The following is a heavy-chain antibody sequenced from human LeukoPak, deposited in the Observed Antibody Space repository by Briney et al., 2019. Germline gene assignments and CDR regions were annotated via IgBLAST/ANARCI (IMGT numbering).Heavy chain of an antibody. J-gene: IGHJ5*02. CDR3: TRGGHDYGGSFDT. V-gene: IGHV4-61*02. Sequence: SETLSHTCAISGASIASGSYHWDWIRQPAGSRPEYIGRISAGGRTNYNPSLKSRLTISMDTSKNHVSLRLSSVTAADTAVYYCTRGGHDYGGSFDTWGQGILVTVSS. CDR1: GASIASGSYH. CDR2: ISAGGRT. D-gene: IGHD4-23*01.